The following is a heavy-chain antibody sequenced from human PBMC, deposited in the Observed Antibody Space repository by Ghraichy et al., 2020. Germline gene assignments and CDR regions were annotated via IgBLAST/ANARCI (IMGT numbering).Heavy chain of an antibody. CDR2: IRQEEIEK. Sequence: GESLNISCAASGFTFSNYWMSWVRQAPGKGLEWVANIRQEEIEKYYVDSVKGRFTFSRDNAKNSLYRQMNSLRAEDTAVYYCASPRSVLHYDILTGYYGDDYYGMDVWGQGTTVTVSS. CDR1: GFTFSNYW. D-gene: IGHD3-9*01. J-gene: IGHJ6*02. CDR3: ASPRSVLHYDILTGYYGDDYYGMDV. V-gene: IGHV3-7*05.